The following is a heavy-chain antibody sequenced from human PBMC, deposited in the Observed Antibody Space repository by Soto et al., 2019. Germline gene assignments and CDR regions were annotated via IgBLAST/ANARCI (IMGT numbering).Heavy chain of an antibody. CDR3: ASGAHYYDSSGYST. CDR1: GFTFSDYY. CDR2: ISSSSSYT. Sequence: QVQLVESGGGLVKPGGSLRLSCAASGFTFSDYYMSWLRHAPGTGLEWVSYISSSSSYTNYADSVKGRFTISRDNDKNALYLQMNSLRAEDTAVYYCASGAHYYDSSGYSTWGQGTLFTVSS. V-gene: IGHV3-11*05. J-gene: IGHJ4*02. D-gene: IGHD3-22*01.